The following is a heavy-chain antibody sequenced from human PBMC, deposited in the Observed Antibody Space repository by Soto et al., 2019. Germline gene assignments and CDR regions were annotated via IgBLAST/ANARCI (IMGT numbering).Heavy chain of an antibody. V-gene: IGHV3-33*01. D-gene: IGHD3-10*01. CDR3: ASMSGMSNWFDP. J-gene: IGHJ5*02. CDR2: IWYDGSNK. CDR1: GFTFSSYG. Sequence: QVQLVESGGGVVQPGRSLRLSCAASGFTFSSYGMHWVRQAPGKGLEWVAVIWYDGSNKYYADSGKGRFTISRDNSKNTLYLQMNSLRAEDTAVYYCASMSGMSNWFDPWGQGTLVTVSS.